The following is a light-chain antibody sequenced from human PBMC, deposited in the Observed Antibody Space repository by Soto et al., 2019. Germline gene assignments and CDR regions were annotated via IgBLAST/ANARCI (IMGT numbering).Light chain of an antibody. CDR2: AAS. J-gene: IGKJ4*01. CDR3: QQSYSTPLT. V-gene: IGKV1-39*01. CDR1: QSISSY. Sequence: DIQMTQSPSSLSASVGDRVTITCRASQSISSYLNWYQQKPGKAPKLLIYAASSLQSGVPSRFSGSGSGTDFTLTIRSLQPEDVATYYCQQSYSTPLTFGGGTKVDIK.